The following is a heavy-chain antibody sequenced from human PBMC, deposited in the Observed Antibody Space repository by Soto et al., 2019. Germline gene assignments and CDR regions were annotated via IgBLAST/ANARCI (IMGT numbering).Heavy chain of an antibody. V-gene: IGHV3-23*01. Sequence: PGGSLRLSCLASGFTFSDFAMTWVRHVPGGGLEWVASLDGAGGSTYYAESVRGRFSISRDNSQNTLFLQMKRLTVDDTAIYYCAAPRDEYGSGVSWFTYGMDIWGQGTTVTVS. CDR2: LDGAGGST. D-gene: IGHD3-10*01. CDR3: AAPRDEYGSGVSWFTYGMDI. CDR1: GFTFSDFA. J-gene: IGHJ6*02.